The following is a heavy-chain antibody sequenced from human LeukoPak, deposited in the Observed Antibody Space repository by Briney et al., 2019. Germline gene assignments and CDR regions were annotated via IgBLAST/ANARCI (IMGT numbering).Heavy chain of an antibody. CDR1: GGSISSGGYY. CDR3: AAGPADTAMVPYIDY. J-gene: IGHJ4*02. CDR2: IYHSGST. V-gene: IGHV4-30-2*01. D-gene: IGHD5-18*01. Sequence: PSETLSLTCTVSGGSISSGGYYWSWIRQPPGKGLEWIGYIYHSGSTYYNPSLKSRVTISVDRSKNQFSLKLSSVTAADTAVYYCAAGPADTAMVPYIDYWGQGTLVTVSS.